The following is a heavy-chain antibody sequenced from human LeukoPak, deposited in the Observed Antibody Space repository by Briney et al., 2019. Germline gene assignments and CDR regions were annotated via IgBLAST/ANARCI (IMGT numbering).Heavy chain of an antibody. CDR2: ISGSGDSK. V-gene: IGHV3-23*01. J-gene: IGHJ2*01. Sequence: GGSLRLSCAASGFTFSSYAMSCVRHAPGKGLEWVSAISGSGDSKYYADSAKGRLTISRDNYKNTLYRQKNTVRAEDTRVFYCAKDPGLSGEGYFDLWGRGTLVTVSS. CDR1: GFTFSSYA. D-gene: IGHD2-21*01. CDR3: AKDPGLSGEGYFDL.